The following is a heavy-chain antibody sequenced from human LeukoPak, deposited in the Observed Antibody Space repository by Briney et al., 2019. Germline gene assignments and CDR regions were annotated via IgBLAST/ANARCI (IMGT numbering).Heavy chain of an antibody. Sequence: GGSLRLSCAASGFSFSSYAMSWVRQAPGKGLEWVSSISGSGDNTYYAESVKGRLTISRDNSKNTLFLQMNSLRAEDTAVFCCAKRSGYTTGWFFDFWGQGTLVTVSS. CDR2: ISGSGDNT. CDR3: AKRSGYTTGWFFDF. CDR1: GFSFSSYA. V-gene: IGHV3-23*01. J-gene: IGHJ4*02. D-gene: IGHD6-19*01.